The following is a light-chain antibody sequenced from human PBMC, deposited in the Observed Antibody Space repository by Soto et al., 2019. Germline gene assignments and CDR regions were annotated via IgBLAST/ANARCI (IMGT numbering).Light chain of an antibody. J-gene: IGKJ4*01. V-gene: IGKV3-15*01. CDR2: GAS. Sequence: EIVFTQSPATLSLSPGERATVSCRARQTVSTYLSWYQHKPGQAPRLLIYGASARATGIPARISGNGSGTEFSLTISSLQFEDFAVYYCQQYNNWPLTFGGGTKVDIK. CDR1: QTVSTY. CDR3: QQYNNWPLT.